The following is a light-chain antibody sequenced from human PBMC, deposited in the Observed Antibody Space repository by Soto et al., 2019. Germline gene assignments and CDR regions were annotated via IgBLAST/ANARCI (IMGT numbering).Light chain of an antibody. CDR1: QSISSY. Sequence: DIQMTQSPSALSPSVGDRATITCRASQSISSYLNWYQQKPGKAPKLLIYAASSLQSGVPSRFSGSGSGTDFTLTISSLQPEDFATYYCQQSYSTPRTFGQGTKVDIK. V-gene: IGKV1-39*01. J-gene: IGKJ1*01. CDR3: QQSYSTPRT. CDR2: AAS.